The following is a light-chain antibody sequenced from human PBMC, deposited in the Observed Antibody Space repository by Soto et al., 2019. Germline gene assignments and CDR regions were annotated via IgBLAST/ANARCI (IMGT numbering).Light chain of an antibody. CDR3: MQATQSPIT. CDR1: QSLINSDGNTY. CDR2: KIS. Sequence: DIVMTQTPLSSPVALGQPASISCRSSQSLINSDGNTYLSWLHQRPGQSPRLLIYKISTRFSGVTDRFSGSGAGTDFTLKISRVEAEDVGVYYCMQATQSPITFGQGTRLEIK. V-gene: IGKV2-24*01. J-gene: IGKJ5*01.